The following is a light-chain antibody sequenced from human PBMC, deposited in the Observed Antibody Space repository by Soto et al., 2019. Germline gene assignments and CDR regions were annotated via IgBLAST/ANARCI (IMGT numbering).Light chain of an antibody. CDR2: AAS. CDR3: QQYGSSPT. Sequence: EIVLTQSPGTLSLSPGERATLSCRASQSVSSNYLAWFQHKPGQAPRLLIFAASNRATGIPDRFSGSGSGTDFTLTISRLEPEYFAVYYCQQYGSSPTFGQGTKLEIK. V-gene: IGKV3-20*01. CDR1: QSVSSNY. J-gene: IGKJ2*01.